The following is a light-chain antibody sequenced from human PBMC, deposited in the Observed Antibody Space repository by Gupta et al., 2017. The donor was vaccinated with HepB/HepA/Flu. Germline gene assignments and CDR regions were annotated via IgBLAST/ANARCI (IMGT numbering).Light chain of an antibody. CDR3: SSYTSSSALYV. CDR1: SSDVGGSDF. Sequence: QSALTQPASVSGSPGPSLTISCTGTSSDVGGSDFVTWFQQHPGKAPKLMIFDVNSRPSGVSYRFSGSKSGNTASLTISGLQAEDEADYYCSSYTSSSALYVFGTGTKVTVL. J-gene: IGLJ1*01. CDR2: DVN. V-gene: IGLV2-14*01.